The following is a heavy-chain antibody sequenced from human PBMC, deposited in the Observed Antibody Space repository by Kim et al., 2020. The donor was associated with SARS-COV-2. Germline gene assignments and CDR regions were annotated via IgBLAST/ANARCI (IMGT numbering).Heavy chain of an antibody. D-gene: IGHD6-19*01. J-gene: IGHJ4*02. V-gene: IGHV3-23*03. CDR1: GFTFSSYA. CDR2: IYSGGSST. Sequence: GGSLRLSCAASGFTFSSYAMSWVRQAPGKGLEWVSVIYSGGSSTYYADSVKGRFTISRDNSKNTLYLQMNSLRAEDTAVYYCAAGYSSGWSLFDYWGQGT. CDR3: AAGYSSGWSLFDY.